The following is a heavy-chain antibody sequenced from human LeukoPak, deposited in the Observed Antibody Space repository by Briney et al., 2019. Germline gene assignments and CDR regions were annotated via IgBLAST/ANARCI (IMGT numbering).Heavy chain of an antibody. V-gene: IGHV3-23*01. J-gene: IGHJ4*02. CDR2: ISNNGGYT. CDR1: GFTFSSSA. Sequence: GGSLRLSCAASGFTFSSSAMSWVRQAPGKGLEWVSAISNNGGYTYYADSVQGRFTISRNNSKSSLCLKRNSLSPEDRAVYSCAKDQRGESPHYLASWGQGPLVTFSS. D-gene: IGHD3-16*01. CDR3: AKDQRGESPHYLAS.